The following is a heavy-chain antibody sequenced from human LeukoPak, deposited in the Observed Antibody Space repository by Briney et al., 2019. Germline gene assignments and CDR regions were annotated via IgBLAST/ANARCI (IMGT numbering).Heavy chain of an antibody. J-gene: IGHJ4*02. CDR1: DGSISSYY. CDR2: IYYSGST. Sequence: SETLSLTCTVSDGSISSYYWSWIRQPPGKGLEWIGYIYYSGSTNYNPSLKSRVTISVDTSKNQFSLKLSSVTAADTAVYYCAGRFGEFPFDYCGQGTLVTVSP. D-gene: IGHD3-10*01. V-gene: IGHV4-59*08. CDR3: AGRFGEFPFDY.